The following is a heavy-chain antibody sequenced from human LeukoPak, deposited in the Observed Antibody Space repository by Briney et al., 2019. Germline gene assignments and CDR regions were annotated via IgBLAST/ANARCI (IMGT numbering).Heavy chain of an antibody. V-gene: IGHV4-59*11. D-gene: IGHD3/OR15-3a*01. CDR2: TSGSI. CDR3: ARVLAIFGLDTTDFYMDV. CDR1: GASISSHY. J-gene: IGHJ6*03. Sequence: SETLSLTCAVSGASISSHYWSCIRQPPGKGLEWIGYTSGSISDNPSLQSRVAVSVDPSQNQVYLSLTSVTAADTAVYSCARVLAIFGLDTTDFYMDVWGKGTTVTVSS.